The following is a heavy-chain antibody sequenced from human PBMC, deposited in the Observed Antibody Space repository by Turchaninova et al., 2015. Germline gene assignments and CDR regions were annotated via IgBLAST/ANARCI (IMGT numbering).Heavy chain of an antibody. Sequence: QVTLKESGPVLVKPTETLTLTCTVSGFSLSNARMGVSWIRQPPGKALEWLAHIFSNDEKSYNQSLKSRFTIPKATSNIQIVLTVTNMDPVDTGTYYGARISMVRGQRINYYFGMDVWGQGTTVTVSS. V-gene: IGHV2-26*01. CDR1: GFSLSNARMG. D-gene: IGHD3-10*01. CDR3: ARISMVRGQRINYYFGMDV. CDR2: IFSNDEK. J-gene: IGHJ6*02.